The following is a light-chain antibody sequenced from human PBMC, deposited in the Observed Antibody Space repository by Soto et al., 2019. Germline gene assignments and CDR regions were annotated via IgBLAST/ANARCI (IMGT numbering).Light chain of an antibody. Sequence: EIVLTQSPGIMYLSPGERATLSCRASQTVVRSFLAWYQQKPGQSPRLLIFGTSIRATGTPDRFSGGGSGADFTLTISRLDPEDFAVYYCQQYDSLPPWTFGQGTRVEVK. CDR3: QQYDSLPPWT. CDR2: GTS. V-gene: IGKV3-20*01. J-gene: IGKJ1*01. CDR1: QTVVRSF.